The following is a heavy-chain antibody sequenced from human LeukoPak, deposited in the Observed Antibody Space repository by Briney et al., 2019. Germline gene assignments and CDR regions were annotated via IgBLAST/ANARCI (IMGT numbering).Heavy chain of an antibody. J-gene: IGHJ4*02. CDR1: GFIFSDYS. Sequence: GGSLRLSCAASGFIFSDYSMNWVRQAPGKGLEWVSSISGSNSYIYYADSMKGRFTISRDNAKNSLYLQMNSLRAEDTAIYYCATYRQVLLPFESWGQGTLVTVSS. CDR3: ATYRQVLLPFES. V-gene: IGHV3-21*04. CDR2: ISGSNSYI. D-gene: IGHD5-18*01.